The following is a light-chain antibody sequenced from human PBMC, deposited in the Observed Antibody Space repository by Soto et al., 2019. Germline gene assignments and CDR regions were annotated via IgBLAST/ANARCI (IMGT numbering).Light chain of an antibody. CDR1: SSNIGAGYD. CDR2: GNS. CDR3: HPKDSSLSGPVV. J-gene: IGLJ2*01. Sequence: QSVLTQPPSVSGAPGQRVTISCTGSSSNIGAGYDVHWYQQLPGTAPKLLIYGNSNRPSGVPDRFSGSKSGTSASLALTWLQAEYEADDCWHPKDSSLSGPVVFG. V-gene: IGLV1-40*01.